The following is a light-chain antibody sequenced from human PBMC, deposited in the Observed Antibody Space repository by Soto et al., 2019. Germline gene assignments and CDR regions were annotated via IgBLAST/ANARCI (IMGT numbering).Light chain of an antibody. J-gene: IGKJ1*01. CDR3: QQRTNWPPTWT. V-gene: IGKV3-11*01. CDR1: QSVSSS. CDR2: DAS. Sequence: EIVLTQSPGTLSLSPGEIATLSFSASQSVSSSLAWYQQKPGQAPRLLIYDASTRATGIPARFSGSGSGTDFTLTISGLEPEDFAVYYCQQRTNWPPTWTFGQGTKVDIK.